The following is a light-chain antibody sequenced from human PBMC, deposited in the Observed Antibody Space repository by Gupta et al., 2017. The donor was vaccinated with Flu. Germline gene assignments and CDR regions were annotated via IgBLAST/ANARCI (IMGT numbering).Light chain of an antibody. V-gene: IGKV1-39*01. CDR1: RSIRSY. Sequence: GDRVAITCRASRSIRSYLNSYQQKPGKTPQLLIYAASSLQSGVPPRFSGSRSATDFTLTISTMQPEDFATYYCQQSYSTPWTFGQGTKVEIK. CDR3: QQSYSTPWT. J-gene: IGKJ1*01. CDR2: AAS.